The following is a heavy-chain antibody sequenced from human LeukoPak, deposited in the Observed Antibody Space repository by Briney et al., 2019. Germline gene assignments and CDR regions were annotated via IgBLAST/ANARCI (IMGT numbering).Heavy chain of an antibody. D-gene: IGHD3-3*01. CDR3: ARSILEWLPDY. CDR2: ISSGGST. Sequence: GGSLRLSCAASGFTVSSNYMNWVRQAPGKGLEWVSVISSGGSTYYADSVKGRFTISRDNSKNTLYLQMNSLRAEDTAVYYCARSILEWLPDYWGQGTLVTVSS. V-gene: IGHV3-53*01. CDR1: GFTVSSNY. J-gene: IGHJ4*02.